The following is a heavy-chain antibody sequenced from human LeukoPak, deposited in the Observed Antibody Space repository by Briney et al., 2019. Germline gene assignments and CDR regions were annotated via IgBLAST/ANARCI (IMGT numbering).Heavy chain of an antibody. CDR3: ARGAYGSGSSYNYYDNDV. V-gene: IGHV5-51*01. CDR1: GYSFGNRW. Sequence: GEPLKISCKGSGYSFGNRWIGWVRQMPGKGLEWMGIIYPDDSDTIFSPSFEGQVTISADKSITTAYLQWSSLKASDTAMYYCARGAYGSGSSYNYYDNDVWGQGTTVTVSS. D-gene: IGHD3-10*01. CDR2: IYPDDSDT. J-gene: IGHJ6*02.